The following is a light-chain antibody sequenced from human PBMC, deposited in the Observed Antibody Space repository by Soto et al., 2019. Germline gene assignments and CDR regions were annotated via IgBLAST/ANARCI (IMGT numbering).Light chain of an antibody. CDR3: QQLSHYPYT. Sequence: DIQLTQSPSFLSASVEDRVTISCRASYDISSSLAWYQQEPGKPPKLLIYDSSTLQTGVPSRFTGSGSGRKFTPTISGLQFGDVATYFCQQLSHYPYTFGQGTKVDIK. V-gene: IGKV1-9*01. CDR2: DSS. CDR1: YDISSS. J-gene: IGKJ2*01.